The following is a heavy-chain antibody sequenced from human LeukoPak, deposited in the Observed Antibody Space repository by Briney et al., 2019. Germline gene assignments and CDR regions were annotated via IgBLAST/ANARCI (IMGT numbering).Heavy chain of an antibody. V-gene: IGHV4-59*11. CDR3: ARKVYGDYYLGY. J-gene: IGHJ4*02. CDR1: GGSISSHY. CDR2: IYYSGST. Sequence: SETLSLTCTVSGGSISSHYWSWIRQPPGKGLEWIGYIYYSGSTNYNPSLKSRVTISVDTSKNQFSLKLSSMTAADTAVYYCARKVYGDYYLGYWGQGTLVTVSS. D-gene: IGHD4-17*01.